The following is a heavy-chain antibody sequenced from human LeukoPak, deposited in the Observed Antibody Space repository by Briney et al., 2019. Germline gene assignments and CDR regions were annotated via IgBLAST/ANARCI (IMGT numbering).Heavy chain of an antibody. J-gene: IGHJ5*02. Sequence: GGSLRLSCAASGFTVSSNYMSWVRQAPGKGLEWVSVIYSGGSTYSADSVKGRFTISRDNSKNTLYLQMNSLRAEDTAVYYCARGHYDFWSGDNWFDPWGQGTLVTVSS. CDR1: GFTVSSNY. CDR2: IYSGGST. CDR3: ARGHYDFWSGDNWFDP. V-gene: IGHV3-53*01. D-gene: IGHD3-3*01.